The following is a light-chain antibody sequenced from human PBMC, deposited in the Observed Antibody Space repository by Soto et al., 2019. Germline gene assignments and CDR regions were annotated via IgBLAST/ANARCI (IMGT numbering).Light chain of an antibody. CDR3: QSYDSSLSAYVV. Sequence: QAVVTQPPSVSGAPGQRVTISCTGSSSNIGAGYDVHWYQQLPGTAPKLLIYGNSNRPSGVPDRFSGSKSGTSASLAIIGLQAEDEADYYCQSYDSSLSAYVVFGGGTKLTVL. J-gene: IGLJ2*01. CDR2: GNS. CDR1: SSNIGAGYD. V-gene: IGLV1-40*01.